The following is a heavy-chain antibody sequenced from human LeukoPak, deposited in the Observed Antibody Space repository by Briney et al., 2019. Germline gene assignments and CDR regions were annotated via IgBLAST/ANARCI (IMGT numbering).Heavy chain of an antibody. CDR1: GGSFSGYY. D-gene: IGHD3-3*01. V-gene: IGHV4-34*01. CDR3: ARRRILRFLEWSEDY. CDR2: IKHSGST. J-gene: IGHJ4*02. Sequence: SETLSLTCAVYGGSFSGYYWSWIRQPPGKGLEWIGEIKHSGSTNYNPSLKSRVTISVDTSKNQFSLKLSSVTAADTAVYYCARRRILRFLEWSEDYWGQGTLVTVSS.